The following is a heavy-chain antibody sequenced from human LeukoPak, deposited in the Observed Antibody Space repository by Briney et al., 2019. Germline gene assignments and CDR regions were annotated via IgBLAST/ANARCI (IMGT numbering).Heavy chain of an antibody. CDR1: GYTFSSYG. CDR2: ISAYNGNT. V-gene: IGHV1-18*01. CDR3: ARVGGMGAAGTHFDY. Sequence: ASVKVSCKASGYTFSSYGLSWVRHAPGQGLEWMGWISAYNGNTNYAQKLQGRVTMTTDTSTSTAYMELRSLRSDDTAVYYCARVGGMGAAGTHFDYWGQGTLVTVSS. J-gene: IGHJ4*02. D-gene: IGHD6-13*01.